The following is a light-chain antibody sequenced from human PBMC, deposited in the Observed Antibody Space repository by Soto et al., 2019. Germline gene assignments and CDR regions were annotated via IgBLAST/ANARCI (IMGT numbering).Light chain of an antibody. CDR3: SSYAGSNAV. V-gene: IGLV2-8*01. Sequence: QSALTQPPSASGSTGQSVTISCTGTSSDVGGYNYVSWYQQHPGKAPKLMIYEVSKRPSGVPDRFSGSKSGNTASLTVSGLQAEDEADYYCSSYAGSNAVFGGGTKLTVL. J-gene: IGLJ2*01. CDR2: EVS. CDR1: SSDVGGYNY.